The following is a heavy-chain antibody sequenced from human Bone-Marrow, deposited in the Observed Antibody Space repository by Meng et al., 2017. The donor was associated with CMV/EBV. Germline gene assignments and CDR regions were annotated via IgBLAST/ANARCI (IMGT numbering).Heavy chain of an antibody. CDR2: IRYGGSNK. D-gene: IGHD3-3*01. CDR3: AKDLEFSQYYDFWSGRYGMDV. CDR1: GFTFSSYA. Sequence: GESLKISCAASGFTFSSYAMHWVRQAPGKGLEWVAFIRYGGSNKYYADSVKGRFTISRDNSKTTLYLQMNSLRAEDTAVYYCAKDLEFSQYYDFWSGRYGMDVWGQGTTVTVSS. V-gene: IGHV3-30*02. J-gene: IGHJ6*02.